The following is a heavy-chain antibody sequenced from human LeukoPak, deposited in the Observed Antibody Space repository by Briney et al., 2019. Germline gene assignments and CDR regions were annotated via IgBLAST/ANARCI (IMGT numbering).Heavy chain of an antibody. J-gene: IGHJ4*02. CDR1: GYRLTRYW. V-gene: IGHV5-51*01. Sequence: EYLVLYWKGSGYRLTRYWVGLLRQMPGKGLEWMGVIYPGDSDTRYSPSFQGQVTISADKSISTAYLQWSSLKASDTAMYYCARHHRRRLYWGQGTLVTVSS. CDR3: ARHHRRRLY. CDR2: IYPGDSDT.